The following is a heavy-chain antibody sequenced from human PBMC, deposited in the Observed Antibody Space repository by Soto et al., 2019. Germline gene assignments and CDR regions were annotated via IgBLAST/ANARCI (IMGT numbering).Heavy chain of an antibody. J-gene: IGHJ6*02. CDR1: GGTFSSYA. V-gene: IGHV1-69*13. CDR3: ARDRSIFGVVILPYYYYGMDV. Sequence: SVKVSCKASGGTFSSYAISWVRQAPGQGLEWMGGIIPIFGTANYAQKFQGRVTITADESTSTAYTELSSLRSEDTAVYYCARDRSIFGVVILPYYYYGMDVWGQGTTVTVSS. CDR2: IIPIFGTA. D-gene: IGHD3-3*01.